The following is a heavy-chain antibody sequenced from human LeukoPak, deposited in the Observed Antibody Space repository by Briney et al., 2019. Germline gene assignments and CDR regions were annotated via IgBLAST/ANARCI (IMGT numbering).Heavy chain of an antibody. V-gene: IGHV4-59*01. CDR1: GVAISGYY. J-gene: IGHJ4*02. CDR3: ARDLGGDYDRYFDY. D-gene: IGHD4-17*01. CDR2: IYYSGST. Sequence: SETLSLTCTVSGVAISGYYWNCIRQRPGKGLEWIGYIYYSGSTNYNPPLKSLVTISVDTSKNQFSLKLSSVTAADTAVYYCARDLGGDYDRYFDYWGQGTLVTVSS.